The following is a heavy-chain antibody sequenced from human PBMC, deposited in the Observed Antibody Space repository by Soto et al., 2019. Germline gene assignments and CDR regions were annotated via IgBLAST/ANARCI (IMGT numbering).Heavy chain of an antibody. J-gene: IGHJ4*02. D-gene: IGHD1-1*01. CDR1: GGSISSYY. CDR2: IYYSGST. V-gene: IGHV4-59*01. Sequence: PSETLSLTCTVSGGSISSYYWSWIRQPPGKGLEWIGYIYYSGSTNYNPSLKSRVTISVDTSKNQFSLKLSSVTAADTAVYYCARTDAGSGHWGQGTLVPSPQ. CDR3: ARTDAGSGH.